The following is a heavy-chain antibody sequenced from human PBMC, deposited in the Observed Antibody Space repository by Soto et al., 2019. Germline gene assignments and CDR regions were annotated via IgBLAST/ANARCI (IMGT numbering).Heavy chain of an antibody. V-gene: IGHV1-18*01. CDR3: AVAAAGYWFDP. J-gene: IGHJ5*02. CDR1: GYTFTSYG. Sequence: ASVKVSCKASGYTFTSYGISWVRQAPGQGLEWMGWISAYNGNTNYAQKLQGRVTMTTDTSTSTAYMELRSPRSDDTAVYYCAVAAAGYWFDPWGQGTLVTVSS. D-gene: IGHD6-13*01. CDR2: ISAYNGNT.